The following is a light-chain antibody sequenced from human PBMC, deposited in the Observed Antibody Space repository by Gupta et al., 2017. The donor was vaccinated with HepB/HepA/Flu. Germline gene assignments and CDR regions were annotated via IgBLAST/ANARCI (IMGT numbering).Light chain of an antibody. J-gene: IGKJ3*01. Sequence: EIVLTQSPATLSLSPGERATLYCRASQSVRRYLDWYQQKPGQAPRLLMYDASNRAHGIQARFSGSGSGTDFPLTISSLEPEDFAIYYCQQRRNWPLFTFGPGTKVDIK. CDR3: QQRRNWPLFT. V-gene: IGKV3-11*01. CDR1: QSVRRY. CDR2: DAS.